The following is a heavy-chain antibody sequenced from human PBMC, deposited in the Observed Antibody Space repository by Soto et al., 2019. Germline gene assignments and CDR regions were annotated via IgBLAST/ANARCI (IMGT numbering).Heavy chain of an antibody. CDR3: AKGEDGYDINCFDP. CDR1: GFTFSSYV. V-gene: IGHV3-23*01. CDR2: ISGIGGST. J-gene: IGHJ5*02. D-gene: IGHD5-12*01. Sequence: GGSLRLSCAASGFTFSSYVMSWVRQTPGKGLEWVSSISGIGGSTYYADSVKGRFTISRDNSKNTLYLLMNSLRGEDTAAYYCAKGEDGYDINCFDPRGQGALVTVSS.